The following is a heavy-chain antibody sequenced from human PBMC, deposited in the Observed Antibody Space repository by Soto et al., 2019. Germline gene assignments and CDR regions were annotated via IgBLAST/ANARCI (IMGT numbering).Heavy chain of an antibody. CDR3: AKAPAPHCSGGTCPWGVDY. CDR2: ISGSGATT. J-gene: IGHJ4*02. V-gene: IGHV3-23*01. CDR1: GFTFSNYA. Sequence: EVQLLESGGGLVRPGGSLRLSCAASGFTFSNYAMSWVRQAPGEGLEWVSAISGSGATTFYPDSVKGRFTISRDNSKSTLNLQMNSLRAEDTAVYYCAKAPAPHCSGGTCPWGVDYWGQGTLVTVSS. D-gene: IGHD2-15*01.